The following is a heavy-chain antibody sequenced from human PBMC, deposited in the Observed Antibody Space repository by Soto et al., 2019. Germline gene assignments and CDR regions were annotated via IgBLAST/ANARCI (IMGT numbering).Heavy chain of an antibody. J-gene: IGHJ4*02. D-gene: IGHD6-19*01. CDR3: ARDTSSGPPDY. Sequence: GESLKISCAASGFTFSSYAMHWVRQAPGKGLEYVSAISSNGGSTYYANSVKGRFTISRDNSKNTLYLQMGSLRAEDMAVYYCARDTSSGPPDYWGQGTLVTVSA. CDR2: ISSNGGST. V-gene: IGHV3-64*01. CDR1: GFTFSSYA.